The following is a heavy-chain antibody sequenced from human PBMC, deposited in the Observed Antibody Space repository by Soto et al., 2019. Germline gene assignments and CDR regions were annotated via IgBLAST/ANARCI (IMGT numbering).Heavy chain of an antibody. D-gene: IGHD3-3*01. CDR1: GGSFKSGSYS. V-gene: IGHV4-61*01. J-gene: IGHJ4*02. CDR3: ARDFAYFES. Sequence: SETLSLTCTVSGGSFKSGSYSWSWIRQPPGKGLEWIGYVYHTGRNSHNTSLKSRASISMDTSKNQFSLNLDSVTAADTAVYFCARDFAYFESWGKGTLVT. CDR2: VYHTGRN.